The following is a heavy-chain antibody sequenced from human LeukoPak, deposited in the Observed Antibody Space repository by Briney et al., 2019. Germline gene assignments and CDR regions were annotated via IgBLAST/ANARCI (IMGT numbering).Heavy chain of an antibody. D-gene: IGHD5-18*01. CDR3: AXHXWWXQEEDNWFDP. Sequence: SETLSLTCTVSGGSINTSAKYWGWIRQSPGKGLEWIGSIYYSGSTSYNPSLKSRVTISADMSKNQFSLKLSSVTAADTAVYXCAXHXWWXQEEDNWFDPWGQGTLXTVSS. CDR2: IYYSGST. J-gene: IGHJ5*02. CDR1: GGSINTSAKY. V-gene: IGHV4-39*01.